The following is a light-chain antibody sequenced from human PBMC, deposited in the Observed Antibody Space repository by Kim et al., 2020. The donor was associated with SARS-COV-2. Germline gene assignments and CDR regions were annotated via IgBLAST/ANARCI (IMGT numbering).Light chain of an antibody. V-gene: IGKV3-15*01. J-gene: IGKJ2*01. CDR2: GAS. CDR3: QQYHKWPPYT. Sequence: IVMTQSPATLSVSPGERVTLSCRASESVSSNLAWYQQKPGQAPRLLIYGASTRATGIPARFSGGGSGTEFSLTITSLHSEDFALYYCQQYHKWPPYTFGQGTKVDIK. CDR1: ESVSSN.